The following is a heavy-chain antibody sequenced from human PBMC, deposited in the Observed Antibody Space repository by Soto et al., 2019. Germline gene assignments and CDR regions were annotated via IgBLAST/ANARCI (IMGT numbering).Heavy chain of an antibody. CDR3: AKDHLSTIFGVVYDWDY. CDR1: GFTFSSYA. D-gene: IGHD3-3*01. V-gene: IGHV3-23*01. Sequence: GGSLRLSCAASGFTFSSYAMSWVRQAPGKGLEWVSAISGSGGSTYYADSVKGRFTISRDNSKNTLYLQMNSLRAEDTAVYYCAKDHLSTIFGVVYDWDYWGQGTLVTVSS. CDR2: ISGSGGST. J-gene: IGHJ4*02.